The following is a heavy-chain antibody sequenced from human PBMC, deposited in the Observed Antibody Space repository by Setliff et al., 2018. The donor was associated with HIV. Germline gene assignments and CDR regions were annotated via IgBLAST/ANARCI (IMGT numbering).Heavy chain of an antibody. J-gene: IGHJ4*02. CDR2: IYYSGST. D-gene: IGHD3-22*01. V-gene: IGHV4-61*10. Sequence: SETLSLTCTVSGGSISSGSYYWSWIRQPAGEGLEWIGYIYYSGSTNYNPSLKSRVTISVDTSKNQFSLKLSSVTAADTAVYYCGRQVPVPGVAVTPIDYWGQGALVTVSS. CDR1: GGSISSGSYY. CDR3: GRQVPVPGVAVTPIDY.